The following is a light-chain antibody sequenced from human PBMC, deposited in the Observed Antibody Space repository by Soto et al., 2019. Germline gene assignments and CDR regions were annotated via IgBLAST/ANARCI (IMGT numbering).Light chain of an antibody. CDR1: SSNIGNKY. V-gene: IGLV1-51*01. CDR2: DNN. CDR3: GTWDSSLSAGV. Sequence: QSVLTQPPSVSAAPGQKVTISCSGSSSNIGNKYASWYQQLPGTAPKLLIYDNNKRPSGIPDRFSGSKSGTSATLGITGLQTGDEADYYCGTWDSSLSAGVFGGGTKVTVL. J-gene: IGLJ2*01.